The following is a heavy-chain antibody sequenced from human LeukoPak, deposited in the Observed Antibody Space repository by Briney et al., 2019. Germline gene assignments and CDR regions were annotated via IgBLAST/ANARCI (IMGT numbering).Heavy chain of an antibody. Sequence: SETLSLTCAVSGYSISSGYYWGWIRQPPGKGLEWIGSIYHSWSTYYQPSLKSRVTISVDTSKTQFSLRLSSVTAADTAVYYCARRVSATDSSGWSNWFDPWGQGTLVTVSS. D-gene: IGHD6-19*01. CDR2: IYHSWST. J-gene: IGHJ5*02. CDR3: ARRVSATDSSGWSNWFDP. V-gene: IGHV4-38-2*01. CDR1: GYSISSGYY.